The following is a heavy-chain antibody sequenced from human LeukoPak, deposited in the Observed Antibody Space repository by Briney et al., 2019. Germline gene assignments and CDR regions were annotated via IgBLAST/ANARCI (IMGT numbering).Heavy chain of an antibody. D-gene: IGHD3-3*01. CDR3: ARSNYDFWSGYYYYMDV. J-gene: IGHJ6*03. Sequence: SQTLSLTCTVSGGSISSGEYYWSWIRQPPGKGLEWIGYIYYSGSTYYNPSLKSRVTISVDTSKNQFSLKLSSVTAADTAVYYCARSNYDFWSGYYYYMDVWGKGTTVTVSS. CDR1: GGSISSGEYY. CDR2: IYYSGST. V-gene: IGHV4-30-4*08.